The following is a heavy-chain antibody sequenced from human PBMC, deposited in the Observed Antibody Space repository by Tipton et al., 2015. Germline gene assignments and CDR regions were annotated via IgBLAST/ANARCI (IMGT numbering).Heavy chain of an antibody. D-gene: IGHD3-3*01. CDR1: GVSIISRNW. J-gene: IGHJ4*02. Sequence: TLSLTCDVSGVSIISRNWRSWVRQPPGKGLEWIGEMYYGGTTNYNPSLKSRVTMSLDKAKNHFSLRLISVTAADTAIYYCTRYVYGVIPSGVYWGQGTLVTVSS. CDR3: TRYVYGVIPSGVY. CDR2: MYYGGTT. V-gene: IGHV4-4*02.